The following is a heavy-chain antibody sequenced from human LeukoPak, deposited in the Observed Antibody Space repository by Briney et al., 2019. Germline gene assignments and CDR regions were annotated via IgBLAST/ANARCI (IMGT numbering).Heavy chain of an antibody. V-gene: IGHV3-9*01. D-gene: IGHD2-2*01. J-gene: IGHJ4*02. CDR1: GFTFDDYA. CDR2: ISWNSGSI. CDR3: AKEGRPAAPFFDY. Sequence: GRALRLSCAASGFTFDDYATHWVRQAPGKGLEWVSGISWNSGSIGYADSVKGRFTISRDNAKNSLYLQMNSLRAEDTALYYCAKEGRPAAPFFDYWGQGTLVTVSS.